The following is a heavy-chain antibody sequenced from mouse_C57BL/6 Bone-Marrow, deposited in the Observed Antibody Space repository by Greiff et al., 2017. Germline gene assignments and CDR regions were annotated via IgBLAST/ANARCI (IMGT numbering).Heavy chain of an antibody. CDR3: AYCYGSSYVAY. CDR2: IDPEDGET. V-gene: IGHV14-2*01. CDR1: GFNINDYY. Sequence: EVQLQQSGAELVKPGASVKLSCTASGFNINDYYMHWVKQRTEQGLEWIGRIDPEDGETKYAPKFQGKATMTADTSSNTAYLQLSSLTSEDTAVDYCAYCYGSSYVAYWGQGTTVTVSA. D-gene: IGHD1-1*01. J-gene: IGHJ3*01.